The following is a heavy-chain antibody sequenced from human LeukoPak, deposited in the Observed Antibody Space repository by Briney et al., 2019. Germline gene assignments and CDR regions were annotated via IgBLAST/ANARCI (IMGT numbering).Heavy chain of an antibody. V-gene: IGHV1-69*13. J-gene: IGHJ4*02. CDR1: GGTFSSYA. CDR3: ARGPVPEASYSGGYYSDY. Sequence: ASVKVSCKASGGTFSSYAISWVRQAPGQGLEWMGGIIPIFGTANYAQKFQGRVTITADESTSTAYMELSSLRSEDTAVYYCARGPVPEASYSGGYYSDYWGQGTLVTVSS. D-gene: IGHD3-22*01. CDR2: IIPIFGTA.